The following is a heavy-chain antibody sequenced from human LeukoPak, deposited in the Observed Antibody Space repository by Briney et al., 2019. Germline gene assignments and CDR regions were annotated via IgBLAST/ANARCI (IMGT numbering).Heavy chain of an antibody. D-gene: IGHD5-24*01. V-gene: IGHV1-69*04. CDR2: IIPIFGIA. CDR1: GGTFSSYA. CDR3: ARGKSRDGYNSRYYYGMDV. J-gene: IGHJ6*02. Sequence: SVKVSCKASGGTFSSYAISWVRQAPGQGLEWMGRIIPIFGIANYAQKFQGRVTITADKSTCTAYMELSSLRSEDTAVYYCARGKSRDGYNSRYYYGMDVWGQGTTVTVSS.